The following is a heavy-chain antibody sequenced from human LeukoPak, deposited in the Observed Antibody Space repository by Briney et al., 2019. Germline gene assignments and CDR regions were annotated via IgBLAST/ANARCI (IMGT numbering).Heavy chain of an antibody. D-gene: IGHD2-15*01. CDR1: GFPFSSYS. CDR2: ISNTGGST. CDR3: AQQVGYCSSGSCYFTY. J-gene: IGHJ1*01. V-gene: IGHV3-23*01. Sequence: PGGSLRLSCAASGFPFSSYSMTWVRQAPGKGLEWVSAISNTGGSTYYADSVKGRFTISRDKSKNTLSLQMNSLRAEDTAVYYCAQQVGYCSSGSCYFTYWGQGTLVTVSS.